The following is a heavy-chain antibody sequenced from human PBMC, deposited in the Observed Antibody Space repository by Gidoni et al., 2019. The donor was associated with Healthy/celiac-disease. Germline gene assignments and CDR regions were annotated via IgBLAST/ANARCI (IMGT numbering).Heavy chain of an antibody. D-gene: IGHD5-18*01. CDR3: AKDLYSYRD. CDR1: FTFSSYA. V-gene: IGHV3-23*01. CDR2: ISGRGGST. J-gene: IGHJ4*02. Sequence: FTFSSYAMSWVRQAPGKGLEWVSAISGRGGSTYYADSVKGRFTISRDNSKNTLYLQMNSLRAEDTAVYYCAKDLYSYRDWGQGTLVTVSS.